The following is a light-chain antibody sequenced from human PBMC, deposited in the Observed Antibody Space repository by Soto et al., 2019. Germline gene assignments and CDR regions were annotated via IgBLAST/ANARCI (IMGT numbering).Light chain of an antibody. J-gene: IGKJ4*01. V-gene: IGKV3-11*01. Sequence: EIVLTQSPATLSLSPGERATLSCRASQSVSRNLAWYQQKPGQAPRLLIYETSNRATGIPARFSGSGSGTDFTLTISSLEPEDFAVYYCQQRSNWPLTFGGGTKVEIK. CDR3: QQRSNWPLT. CDR1: QSVSRN. CDR2: ETS.